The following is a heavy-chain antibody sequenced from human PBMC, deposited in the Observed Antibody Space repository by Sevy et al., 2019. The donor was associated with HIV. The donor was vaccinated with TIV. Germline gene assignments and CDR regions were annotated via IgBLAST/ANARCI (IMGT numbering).Heavy chain of an antibody. CDR1: GFTFSNAW. CDR3: TTVVVPAALDY. Sequence: GGSLRLSCAASGFTFSNAWMSWVRQAPGKGLEWVGRIKSKTDGGTTDYAAPVKGRFTISRDDSKNMLYLQMNSLKTADTAVYYCTTVVVPAALDYWGQGTLVTVSS. J-gene: IGHJ4*02. CDR2: IKSKTDGGTT. V-gene: IGHV3-15*01. D-gene: IGHD2-2*01.